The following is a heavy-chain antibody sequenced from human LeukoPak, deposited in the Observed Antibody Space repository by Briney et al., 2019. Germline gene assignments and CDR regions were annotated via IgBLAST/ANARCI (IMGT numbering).Heavy chain of an antibody. CDR2: ISWNSCSI. CDR3: AKDVNVDTAMGSWNYFDY. D-gene: IGHD5-18*01. V-gene: IGHV3-9*01. J-gene: IGHJ4*02. CDR1: GFTFDDYA. Sequence: GRSLRLSCAASGFTFDDYAMHWVRQAPGKGLEWVSGISWNSCSIGYAESAKGRFTISRDNAKNSLYLQMNSLRSEDTALYYCAKDVNVDTAMGSWNYFDYWGQGTLVTVSS.